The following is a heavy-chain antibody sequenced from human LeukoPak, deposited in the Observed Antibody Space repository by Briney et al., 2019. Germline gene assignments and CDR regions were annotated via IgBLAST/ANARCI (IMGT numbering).Heavy chain of an antibody. D-gene: IGHD4-17*01. Sequence: SETLSLTCTVSGGSISSYYWSWIRQPPGKGLEWIGNIYDSGSTNYNPSLKSRVTILVDTSKNQFSLKLSSVTAADTAVYYCARGGTTVTIRVKFDYWGQGTLVTVSS. CDR2: IYDSGST. CDR1: GGSISSYY. CDR3: ARGGTTVTIRVKFDY. V-gene: IGHV4-59*01. J-gene: IGHJ4*02.